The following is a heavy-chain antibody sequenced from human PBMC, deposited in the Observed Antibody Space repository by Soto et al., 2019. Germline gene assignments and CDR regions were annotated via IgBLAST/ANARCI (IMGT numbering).Heavy chain of an antibody. J-gene: IGHJ3*02. CDR3: AKDIPDYGDYVFAFDI. V-gene: IGHV3-9*01. D-gene: IGHD4-17*01. CDR1: GITFDDYA. CDR2: ISWNSGSI. Sequence: PGGSLRLYCAAYGITFDDYAMHWVRQAPGKGLEWVSGISWNSGSIGYADSVKGRFTISRDNAKNSLYRQMNSLRAEDTALYYCAKDIPDYGDYVFAFDIWGQGTMVTVSS.